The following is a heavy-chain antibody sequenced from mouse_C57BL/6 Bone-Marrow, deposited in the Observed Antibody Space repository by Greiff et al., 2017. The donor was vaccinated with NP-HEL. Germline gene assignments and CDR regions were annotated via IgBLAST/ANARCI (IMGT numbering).Heavy chain of an antibody. CDR3: ANIRRPPGSYAMDY. J-gene: IGHJ4*01. CDR2: IGPGSGST. Sequence: QVQLQQSGAELVKPGASVKISCKASGYTFTDYYINWVKQRPGQGLEWIGKIGPGSGSTYYNEKFKGKATLTADKSSSTAYMQLSSLTSEDSAVYFCANIRRPPGSYAMDYWGQGTSVTVSS. V-gene: IGHV1-77*01. CDR1: GYTFTDYY. D-gene: IGHD1-2*01.